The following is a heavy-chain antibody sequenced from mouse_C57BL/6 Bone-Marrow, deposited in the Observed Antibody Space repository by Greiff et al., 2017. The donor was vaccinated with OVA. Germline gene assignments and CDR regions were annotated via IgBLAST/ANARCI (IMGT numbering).Heavy chain of an antibody. CDR1: GFTFSDYG. V-gene: IGHV5-17*01. CDR2: ISSGSSTI. CDR3: ARLSSNYYFDY. J-gene: IGHJ2*01. Sequence: EVKLVESGGGLVKPGGSLKLSCAASGFTFSDYGMHWVRQAPEKGLEWVAYISSGSSTIYYADTVKGRFTLSRDNAKNTLFLQMTSLRSEDTAMDYCARLSSNYYFDYWGQGTTLTVSS.